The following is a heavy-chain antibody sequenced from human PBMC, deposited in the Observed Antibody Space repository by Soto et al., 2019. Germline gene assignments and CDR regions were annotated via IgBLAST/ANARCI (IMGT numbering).Heavy chain of an antibody. D-gene: IGHD4-4*01. J-gene: IGHJ5*02. V-gene: IGHV1-3*01. CDR2: INAGNGNT. CDR1: GYTFTSYA. Sequence: QVPLVQSGAEVKKPGASVKVSCKASGYTFTSYAMHWVRQAPGQRLEWMGWINAGNGNTKYSQKFQGRVTITRDTSASTAYMELSSLRSEDTAVYYCARSWTSYSNYVPRGWFDPWGQGTLVTVSS. CDR3: ARSWTSYSNYVPRGWFDP.